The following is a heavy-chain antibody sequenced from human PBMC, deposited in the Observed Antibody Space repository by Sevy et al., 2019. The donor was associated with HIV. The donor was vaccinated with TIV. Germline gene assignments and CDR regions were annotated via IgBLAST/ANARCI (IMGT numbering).Heavy chain of an antibody. D-gene: IGHD3-16*01. Sequence: SLKISCTASGFTLSDYYMSWIRQAPGKGLQCISYISGSDDSGGDDTIYYADSVKGRFTISRDNAKNSLYLQMSSLRADYTAVYYCARDHVKDGKGGDYYYHAMDVWGRGTTVTVSS. CDR1: GFTLSDYY. CDR3: ARDHVKDGKGGDYYYHAMDV. J-gene: IGHJ6*02. V-gene: IGHV3-11*01. CDR2: ISGSDDSGGDDTI.